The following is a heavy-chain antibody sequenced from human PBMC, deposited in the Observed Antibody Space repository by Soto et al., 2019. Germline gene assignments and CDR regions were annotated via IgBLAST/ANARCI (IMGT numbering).Heavy chain of an antibody. J-gene: IGHJ4*02. Sequence: EVQLVESGGGLVRPGRSLRLSCAASGFTFDDYNMYWVRQAPGKGLEWVSGISWNSGIIGYADSVKGRFTISRDNAKNSLYLQMNSLRTEDTALYYCAKGRDISGPDYWGQGTLVTVSS. CDR1: GFTFDDYN. D-gene: IGHD3-22*01. CDR3: AKGRDISGPDY. CDR2: ISWNSGII. V-gene: IGHV3-9*01.